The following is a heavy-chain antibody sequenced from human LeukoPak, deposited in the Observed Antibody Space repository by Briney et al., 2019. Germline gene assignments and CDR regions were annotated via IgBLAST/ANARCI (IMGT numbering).Heavy chain of an antibody. Sequence: PGGSLRLSCAASGFTFSSYGMHWVRQAPGKGLEWVAFIRYDGSNKYYADSVKGRFTISRDNSKNTLYLQMNSLRAEDTAVYYCARDGYYAFDIWGQGTMVTVSS. CDR2: IRYDGSNK. J-gene: IGHJ3*02. CDR3: ARDGYYAFDI. D-gene: IGHD1-26*01. V-gene: IGHV3-30*02. CDR1: GFTFSSYG.